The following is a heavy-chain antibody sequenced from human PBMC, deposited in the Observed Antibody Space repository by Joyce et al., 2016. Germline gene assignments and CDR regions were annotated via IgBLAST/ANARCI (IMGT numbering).Heavy chain of an antibody. V-gene: IGHV1-69*01. D-gene: IGHD3-3*01. Sequence: QVQLEQSGAEVKKPGSSVKVSCKTSGNIFNAYGINWVRQAPGQGLEWLGVTVPMAVTTDYAQKFRGRLTISSHEPTSTVYMELSSLRSDDTGTYYCARGRGDDFWSGYYGSIDYWGQGTLVSVSS. CDR1: GNIFNAYG. J-gene: IGHJ4*02. CDR2: TVPMAVTT. CDR3: ARGRGDDFWSGYYGSIDY.